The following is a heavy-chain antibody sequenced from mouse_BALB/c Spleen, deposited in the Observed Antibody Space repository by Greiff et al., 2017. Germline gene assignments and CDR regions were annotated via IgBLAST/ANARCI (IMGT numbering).Heavy chain of an antibody. CDR3: ASYDYDVDYYAMDY. CDR1: GYTFTSYW. D-gene: IGHD2-4*01. V-gene: IGHV1-7*01. CDR2: INPSTGYT. J-gene: IGHJ4*01. Sequence: QVHVKQSGAELAKPGASVKMSCKASGYTFTSYWMHWVKQRPGQGLEWIGYINPSTGYTEYNQKFKDKATLTADKSSSTSYMQLSSLTSEDSAVYYCASYDYDVDYYAMDYWGQGTSVTVSS.